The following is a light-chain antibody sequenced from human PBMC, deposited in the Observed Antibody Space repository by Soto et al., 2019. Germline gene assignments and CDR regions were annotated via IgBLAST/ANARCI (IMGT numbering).Light chain of an antibody. CDR1: ISDVGSYNR. CDR3: NSYTSSSTYV. CDR2: EVS. V-gene: IGLV2-18*02. J-gene: IGLJ1*01. Sequence: QSALTQPPSVSGSPGQSVTISCTGTISDVGSYNRVSWYQQPPGTAPKLMIYEVSNRPSGVPDRFSGSKSGNTASLTISGLQAEDEADYYCNSYTSSSTYVFGTGTKLTVL.